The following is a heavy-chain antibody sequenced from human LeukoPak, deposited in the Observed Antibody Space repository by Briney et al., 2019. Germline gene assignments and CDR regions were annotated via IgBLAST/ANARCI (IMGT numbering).Heavy chain of an antibody. J-gene: IGHJ6*02. CDR3: AASFYYGSGSRQYYYGMDV. V-gene: IGHV4-59*01. CDR1: GGSISSYY. D-gene: IGHD3-10*01. CDR2: IYYSGST. Sequence: SETLSLTCTVSGGSISSYYWSWIRQPPGKGLEWIGYIYYSGSTNYNPSLKGRVTISVDTSKNQFSLKLSSVTAADTAVYYCAASFYYGSGSRQYYYGMDVWGQGTTVTVSS.